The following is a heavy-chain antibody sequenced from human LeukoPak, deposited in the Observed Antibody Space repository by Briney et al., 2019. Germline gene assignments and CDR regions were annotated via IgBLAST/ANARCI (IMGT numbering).Heavy chain of an antibody. Sequence: GGSLRLSCAASGFTFSSYGMSWVRQAPGKGLEWVSAISGSGGSTYYADSVKGRFTISRDNSKNTLYLQMHSLRDDDTAVYYCARGYYYGSGSYSPFDYWGQGTLVTVSS. J-gene: IGHJ4*02. CDR3: ARGYYYGSGSYSPFDY. V-gene: IGHV3-23*01. CDR1: GFTFSSYG. CDR2: ISGSGGST. D-gene: IGHD3-10*01.